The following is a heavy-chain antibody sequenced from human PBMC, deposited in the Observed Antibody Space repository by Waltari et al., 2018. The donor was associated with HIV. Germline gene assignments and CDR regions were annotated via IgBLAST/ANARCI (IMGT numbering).Heavy chain of an antibody. J-gene: IGHJ4*01. CDR3: ARGEDISLTHLHPGFRLEF. CDR1: GDSFTTYF. CDR2: INPDSGDT. D-gene: IGHD5-12*01. V-gene: IGHV1-2*06. Sequence: QTLLLQSASQVKTPGASVTLSCKVSGDSFTTYFLYWLRQAPGQGFEWLGRINPDSGDTTYSQTFKTRVTMTRDTSSASTYMELTRLTSADTAIYFCARGEDISLTHLHPGFRLEFWGHGTLVTVSS.